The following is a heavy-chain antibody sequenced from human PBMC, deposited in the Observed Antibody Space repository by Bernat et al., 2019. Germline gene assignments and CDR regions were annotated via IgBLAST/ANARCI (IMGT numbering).Heavy chain of an antibody. D-gene: IGHD5-12*01. J-gene: IGHJ5*02. CDR1: GFIFSNAY. CDR3: ARFGGGYTS. Sequence: EVQLVESGGGLIQPGGSLRLSCEASGFIFSNAYMGWVRQAPGKGLEWVANIKEDGSETFYVDSVKGRFTISSDNAKNSLYLQMNSLRAEDTAVYYCARFGGGYTSWGQGTLVTVSS. CDR2: IKEDGSET. V-gene: IGHV3-7*04.